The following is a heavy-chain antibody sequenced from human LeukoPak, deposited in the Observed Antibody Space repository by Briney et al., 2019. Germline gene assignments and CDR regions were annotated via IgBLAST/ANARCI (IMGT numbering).Heavy chain of an antibody. Sequence: GGSLRLSCAASGFTFSNYWMSWVRQAPGKGLEWVANIKQDGSEKNYVNSVKGRFTISRDNAKNSLYLQMNSLRAEDTAIYYCAREDDWNYEDYWGQRTLVTVSS. CDR1: GFTFSNYW. CDR3: AREDDWNYEDY. J-gene: IGHJ4*02. D-gene: IGHD1-7*01. V-gene: IGHV3-7*01. CDR2: IKQDGSEK.